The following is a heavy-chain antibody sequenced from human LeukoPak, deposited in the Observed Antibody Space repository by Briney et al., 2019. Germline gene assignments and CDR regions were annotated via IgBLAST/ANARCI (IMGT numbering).Heavy chain of an antibody. Sequence: ASVKVSCKASGYTFTSYGISWVRQAPGQGLEWMGWISAYNGNTNYAQKLQGRVTMTTDTSTSTAYMELRSLRSDDTAVYYCARDWGATYGGYSSGWYETRLNWFDPWGQGTLVTVSS. CDR3: ARDWGATYGGYSSGWYETRLNWFDP. CDR1: GYTFTSYG. D-gene: IGHD6-19*01. J-gene: IGHJ5*02. CDR2: ISAYNGNT. V-gene: IGHV1-18*01.